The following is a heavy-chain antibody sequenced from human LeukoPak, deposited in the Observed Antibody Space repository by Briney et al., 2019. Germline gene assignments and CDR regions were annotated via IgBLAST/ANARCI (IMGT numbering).Heavy chain of an antibody. J-gene: IGHJ4*02. CDR2: IYTSGST. CDR1: GGSISSGSYY. Sequence: PSETLSLTCTVSGGSISSGSYYWSWIRQPAGKGLEWIGRIYTSGSTYYNPSLKSRVTISVDRSKNQFSLRLSSVTAADTAVYYCARGDTVTTPFDYWGQGTLVTVSS. V-gene: IGHV4-61*02. CDR3: ARGDTVTTPFDY. D-gene: IGHD4-17*01.